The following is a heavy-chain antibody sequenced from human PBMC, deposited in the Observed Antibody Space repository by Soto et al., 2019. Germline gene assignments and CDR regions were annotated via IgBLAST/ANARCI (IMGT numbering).Heavy chain of an antibody. CDR2: ISVSGGST. CDR1: GFTFNSYA. CDR3: ANEYSSSAFSNDAFDI. V-gene: IGHV3-23*01. J-gene: IGHJ3*02. Sequence: EVQLLESGGGLVQPGGSLRLSCAASGFTFNSYAMTWVRQAPGKGLEWVSAISVSGGSTYYADSVKGRFTISRDNSKNTLYLQMNSLRAEDTAVYYCANEYSSSAFSNDAFDIWGQGTMVTVSS. D-gene: IGHD6-6*01.